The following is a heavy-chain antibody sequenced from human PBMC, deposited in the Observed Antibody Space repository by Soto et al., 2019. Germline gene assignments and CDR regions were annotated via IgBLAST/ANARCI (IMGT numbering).Heavy chain of an antibody. V-gene: IGHV4-61*01. D-gene: IGHD3-22*01. CDR3: AREARYYDSSGYYPFDY. CDR1: GGSVSSGSYY. Sequence: SETLSLTCTVSGGSVSSGSYYWSWIRQPPGKGLEWIGYIYYSGSTNYNPSLKSRVTISVDASKNQFSLKLSSVTAADTAVYYCAREARYYDSSGYYPFDYWGQGTLVTVSS. J-gene: IGHJ4*02. CDR2: IYYSGST.